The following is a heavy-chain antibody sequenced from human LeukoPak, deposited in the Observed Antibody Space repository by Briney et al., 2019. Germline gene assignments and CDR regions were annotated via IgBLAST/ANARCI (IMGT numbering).Heavy chain of an antibody. Sequence: ASVKVSCKASGYTFNSYDINWVRQATGQGLEWMGWMNLNTGNTGYGERFQGRVTMTRDNSISTAYMELSSLTSEDTAVYYCARGGAGTYYKRDGWFDPWGQGTVVTVSS. CDR1: GYTFNSYD. CDR2: MNLNTGNT. D-gene: IGHD3-10*01. CDR3: ARGGAGTYYKRDGWFDP. V-gene: IGHV1-8*01. J-gene: IGHJ5*02.